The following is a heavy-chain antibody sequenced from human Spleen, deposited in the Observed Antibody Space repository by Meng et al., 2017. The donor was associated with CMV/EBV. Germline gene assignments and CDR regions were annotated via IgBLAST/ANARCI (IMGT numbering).Heavy chain of an antibody. V-gene: IGHV3-7*01. CDR3: AKSAWDSRDAFDV. Sequence: GGSLRLSCAASGFTFSSYWMSWVRQAPGKGLEWVANIKQDGSEKYYVDSVKGRFTISRDNAKNSLFLQMNSLRAEDTAVYYCAKSAWDSRDAFDVWGQGAMVTVSS. CDR1: GFTFSSYW. CDR2: IKQDGSEK. J-gene: IGHJ3*01. D-gene: IGHD1-26*01.